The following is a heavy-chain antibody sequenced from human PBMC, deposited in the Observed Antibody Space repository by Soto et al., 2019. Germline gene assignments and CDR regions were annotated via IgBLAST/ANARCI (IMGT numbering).Heavy chain of an antibody. Sequence: ASVKVSCKVSGYTLTELSMHWVRQAPGKGLEWMGGSDPEDGETIYAQKFQGRVTMTEDTSTDTAYMELSSLRSEDTAVYYCATFEYSSSAYYFDYWGQGTLVTVSS. CDR3: ATFEYSSSAYYFDY. D-gene: IGHD6-6*01. V-gene: IGHV1-24*01. J-gene: IGHJ4*02. CDR2: SDPEDGET. CDR1: GYTLTELS.